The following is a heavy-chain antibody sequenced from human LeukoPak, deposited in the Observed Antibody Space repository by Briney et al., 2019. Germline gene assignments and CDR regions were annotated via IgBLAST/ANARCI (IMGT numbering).Heavy chain of an antibody. D-gene: IGHD2-15*01. V-gene: IGHV1-69*04. CDR3: ASRDIGVGCGSCDDAFDI. CDR2: IIPILGIA. Sequence: SVKVSCKASGGTFSSYAISWVRQAPGQGLEWMGRIIPILGIANYAQKFQGRVTITADKSTSTAYMELSSLRSEDTAVYYCASRDIGVGCGSCDDAFDIWGQGTMVTVSS. J-gene: IGHJ3*02. CDR1: GGTFSSYA.